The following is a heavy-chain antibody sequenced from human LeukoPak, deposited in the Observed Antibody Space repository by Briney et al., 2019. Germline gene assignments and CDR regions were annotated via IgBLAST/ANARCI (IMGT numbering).Heavy chain of an antibody. CDR3: ARKTATASPFDY. D-gene: IGHD2-21*02. J-gene: IGHJ4*02. CDR2: ISSSSSYI. V-gene: IGHV3-21*01. CDR1: GFAFSSYS. Sequence: TGGSLRLSCAASGFAFSSYSMNWVRQAPGKGPEWVSSISSSSSYIYYADSVKGRFTISRDNAKNSLYLQMNSLRAEDTAVYYCARKTATASPFDYWGQGTLVTVSS.